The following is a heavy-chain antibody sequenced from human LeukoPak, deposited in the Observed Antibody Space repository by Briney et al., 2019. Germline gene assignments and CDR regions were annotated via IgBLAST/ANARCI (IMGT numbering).Heavy chain of an antibody. CDR2: INHSGST. V-gene: IGHV4-34*01. J-gene: IGHJ5*02. D-gene: IGHD3-3*01. CDR3: ARGLSPHYDFWSGYYKVYNWFDP. CDR1: GGSFSGYY. Sequence: SETLSLTCAVYGGSFSGYYWSWIRQPPGKGLEWIGEINHSGSTNYNPSLRGRVTISVDTSKNQFSLKLSSVTAADTAVYYCARGLSPHYDFWSGYYKVYNWFDPWGQGTLVTVSS.